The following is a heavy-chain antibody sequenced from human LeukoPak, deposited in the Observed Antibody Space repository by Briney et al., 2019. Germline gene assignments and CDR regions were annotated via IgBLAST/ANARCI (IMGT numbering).Heavy chain of an antibody. Sequence: GRSLRLSCAASGFTFDDCAMHWVRQAPGKGLEWVSGISWNSGSIGYADSVKGRFTISRDNAKNSLYLQMNSLRAEDTALYYCAKDIGYSSGWYVFDYWGQGTLVTVSS. CDR3: AKDIGYSSGWYVFDY. V-gene: IGHV3-9*01. D-gene: IGHD6-19*01. CDR1: GFTFDDCA. CDR2: ISWNSGSI. J-gene: IGHJ4*02.